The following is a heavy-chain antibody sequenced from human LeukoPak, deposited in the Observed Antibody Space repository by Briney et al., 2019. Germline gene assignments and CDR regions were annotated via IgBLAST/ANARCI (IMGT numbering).Heavy chain of an antibody. CDR3: AKAPTMIVVVITHFDY. CDR1: GFTFSSYS. V-gene: IGHV3-23*01. Sequence: GGSLRLSCAASGFTFSSYSMNWVRQAPGKGLEWVSAISGSGGSTYYADSVKGRFTISRDNSKNTLYLQMNSLRAEDTAVYYCAKAPTMIVVVITHFDYWGQGTLVTVSS. D-gene: IGHD3-22*01. J-gene: IGHJ4*02. CDR2: ISGSGGST.